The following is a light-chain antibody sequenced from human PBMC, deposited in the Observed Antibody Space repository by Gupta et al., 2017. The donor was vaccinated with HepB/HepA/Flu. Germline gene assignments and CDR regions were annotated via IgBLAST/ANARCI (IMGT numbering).Light chain of an antibody. CDR3: QQRSHWPPFT. CDR1: QNINSY. CDR2: SAS. J-gene: IGKJ3*01. V-gene: IGKV3-11*01. Sequence: EIVLTQSPATLSLSPGERATLSCRASQNINSYLAWYQQKPGQPPRLLIYSASNRATGIPARFSGSGSGTDFTLTISSLEPEDFAVYYCQQRSHWPPFTFGPGTKVEIK.